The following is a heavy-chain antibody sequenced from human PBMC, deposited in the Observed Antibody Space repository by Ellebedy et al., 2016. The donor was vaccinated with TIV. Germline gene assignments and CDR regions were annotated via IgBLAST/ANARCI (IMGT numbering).Heavy chain of an antibody. Sequence: PGGSLRLSCKGSGYSFTSYWIGWVRQMPGKGLEWMGIIYPGDSDTRYSPSFQGQVTISADKSISTAYLQWSSLKASDTAMYYCARPASDGDYVYYGMDVWGQGTTVTVSS. CDR3: ARPASDGDYVYYGMDV. CDR2: IYPGDSDT. V-gene: IGHV5-51*01. J-gene: IGHJ6*02. CDR1: GYSFTSYW. D-gene: IGHD4-17*01.